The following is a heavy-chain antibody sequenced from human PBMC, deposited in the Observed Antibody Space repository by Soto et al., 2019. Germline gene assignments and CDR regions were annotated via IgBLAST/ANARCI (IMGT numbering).Heavy chain of an antibody. V-gene: IGHV1-18*01. CDR1: GYTFTNYN. CDR3: ARQLATAFDY. J-gene: IGHJ4*02. CDR2: ISAYSGNT. D-gene: IGHD6-13*01. Sequence: QVQLVQSGADVKKTGASVKVSCKASGYTFTNYNINWVRQAPGQGLEWMGWISAYSGNTYNAQKFQGRVTMTTDTSTSTVYMELRSLRSDDTALYYCARQLATAFDYWGQGTLVTVSS.